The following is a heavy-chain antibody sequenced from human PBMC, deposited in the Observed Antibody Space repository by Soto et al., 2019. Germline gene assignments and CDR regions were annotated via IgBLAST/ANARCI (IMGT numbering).Heavy chain of an antibody. CDR1: GFTFSSYA. CDR3: ARESGLAPSLYFGDY. V-gene: IGHV3-30-3*01. Sequence: QVQLVESGGGVVQPGRSLRLSCAASGFTFSSYAMHWVRQAPGKGLEWVAVISYDGSNKYYADSVKGRFTISRDNSKNTLYLQMNSLRAEDTAVYYCARESGLAPSLYFGDYWGQGTLVTVSS. CDR2: ISYDGSNK. D-gene: IGHD3-10*01. J-gene: IGHJ4*02.